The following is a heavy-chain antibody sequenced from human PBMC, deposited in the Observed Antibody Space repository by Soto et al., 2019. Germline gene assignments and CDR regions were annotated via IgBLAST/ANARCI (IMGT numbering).Heavy chain of an antibody. CDR2: IIPILGIA. J-gene: IGHJ6*03. CDR1: VGTFSSYT. Sequence: QVQLVQSGAEVKKPGSSVKVSCKDSVGTFSSYTISWVRQAPGQGLEWMGRIIPILGIANYAQKFQGRVTITADKSTSTAYMELSRLRSEDTAVYYCARDRSGSSPYYSMDVWGKGTTVTVSS. D-gene: IGHD3-10*01. CDR3: ARDRSGSSPYYSMDV. V-gene: IGHV1-69*08.